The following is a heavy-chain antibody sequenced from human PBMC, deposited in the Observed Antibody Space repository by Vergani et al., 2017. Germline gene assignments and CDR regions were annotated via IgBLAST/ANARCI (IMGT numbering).Heavy chain of an antibody. V-gene: IGHV2-5*04. D-gene: IGHD1-26*01. CDR3: VYRKTKCGATGCVYPFYYCFYMDV. CDR2: IDWNDDQ. Sequence: QITLKESGPTLVKPTQTLTLTCTFSGFSPNTRGVSVAWIRQPPGKALEWLALIDWNDDQHYSPTLNNRVTITKDTSKNQVVLTMTDMDYVETGSYYCVYRKTKCGATGCVYPFYYCFYMDVWDKGTAVTVS. CDR1: GFSPNTRGVS. J-gene: IGHJ6*03.